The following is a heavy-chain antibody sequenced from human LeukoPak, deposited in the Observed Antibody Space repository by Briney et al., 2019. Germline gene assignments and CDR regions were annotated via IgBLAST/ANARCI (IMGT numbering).Heavy chain of an antibody. CDR3: ARVAWDYYDSSGYRFDY. CDR1: GFTFNSYT. V-gene: IGHV3-21*01. D-gene: IGHD3-22*01. Sequence: NPGGSLRLSCAASGFTFNSYTMNWVRQAPGKGLEWVSSIRSSSTYIYYADSVKGRFTISRDNAKNSLYLQMNSLRAEDTAVYYCARVAWDYYDSSGYRFDYWGQGTLVTVSS. J-gene: IGHJ4*02. CDR2: IRSSSTYI.